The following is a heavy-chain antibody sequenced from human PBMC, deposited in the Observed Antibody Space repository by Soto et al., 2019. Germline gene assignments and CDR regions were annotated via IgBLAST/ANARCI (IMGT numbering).Heavy chain of an antibody. CDR3: AXVRQGCXXNNCYFDP. J-gene: IGHJ5*01. CDR2: VHISGHS. V-gene: IGHV4-4*02. Sequence: QVHLQESGPGLVAPSGTLSLPCTLSGGSVXAPDWWXXVRQSPDKGLEWIAEVHISGHSNYNPSLRSRVSVSIARSKNQFYLNLNSVTAADTAIYYCAXVRQGCXXNNCYFDPWGQGTQVTISS. CDR1: GGSVXAPDW. D-gene: IGHD1-1*01.